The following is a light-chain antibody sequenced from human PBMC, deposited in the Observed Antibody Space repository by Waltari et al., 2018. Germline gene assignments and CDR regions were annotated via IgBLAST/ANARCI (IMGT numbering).Light chain of an antibody. V-gene: IGLV2-14*01. CDR3: SSYSTTFTVL. CDR1: SSDVGGYNY. Sequence: QSALTQPASVSGSPGQSITISCTGTSSDVGGYNYVSWYQQYPGRAPKLVIYEVTNRPSGISSRFSGSKSGNTASLTISGLQSEDEAEYFCSSYSTTFTVLFGGGTKVTV. J-gene: IGLJ3*02. CDR2: EVT.